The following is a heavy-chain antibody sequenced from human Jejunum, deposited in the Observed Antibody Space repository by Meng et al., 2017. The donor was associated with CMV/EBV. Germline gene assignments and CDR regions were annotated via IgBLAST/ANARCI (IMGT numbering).Heavy chain of an antibody. J-gene: IGHJ4*02. V-gene: IGHV1-2*06. CDR3: ASGHSSPLGY. Sequence: QVQLVQSGAEVKKPGASVKVPCKTSGYTFTGYYIHWVRQAPGQGLEWMGRVNPYSGGTDYPQTFQGRVTMTTDTSITTGYMELSSLTSDDTAIYYCASGHSSPLGYWGQGTLVTVSS. CDR2: VNPYSGGT. D-gene: IGHD3-22*01. CDR1: GYTFTGYY.